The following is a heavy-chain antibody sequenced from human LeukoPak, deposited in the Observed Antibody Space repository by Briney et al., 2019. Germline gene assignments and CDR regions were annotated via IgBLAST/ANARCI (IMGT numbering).Heavy chain of an antibody. J-gene: IGHJ6*03. Sequence: GGSLRLSCAASGFTFSSYSMNWVRQAPGKGLEWVSSISSSSSYIYYADSVKGRFTISRDNAKNSLYLQMDSLRAEDTAVYYCARGASSTSFYMDVWGKGTTVTVSS. CDR3: ARGASSTSFYMDV. D-gene: IGHD2-2*01. CDR1: GFTFSSYS. CDR2: ISSSSSYI. V-gene: IGHV3-21*01.